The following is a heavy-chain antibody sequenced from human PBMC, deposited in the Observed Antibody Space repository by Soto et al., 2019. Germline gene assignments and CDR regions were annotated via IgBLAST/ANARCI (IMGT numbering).Heavy chain of an antibody. Sequence: EVQLVESGGGLVKPGGSLRLSCAASGFTFSSYSMNWVRQAPGKGLEWVSAISSSSSYIYYADSVKGRFTISRDNAKNSLYLQMNSLSAEDTAVYYCASGPWVTYFDYWGQGTLVTVSS. CDR1: GFTFSSYS. J-gene: IGHJ4*02. CDR3: ASGPWVTYFDY. V-gene: IGHV3-21*01. D-gene: IGHD5-18*01. CDR2: ISSSSSYI.